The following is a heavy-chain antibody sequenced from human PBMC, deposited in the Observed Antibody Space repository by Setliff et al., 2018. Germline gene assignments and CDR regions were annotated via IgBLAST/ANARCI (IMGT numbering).Heavy chain of an antibody. Sequence: SVKVSCKISGDTFRTYSINWVRQAPGQGLEWMGGIIPIFGAVDYAQKFQGRVTITTDESASTSYMELISLRSDDTAVYYCARDQSPHYYHPASGDAFDSWGQGTLVTVSS. CDR2: IIPIFGAV. J-gene: IGHJ3*01. V-gene: IGHV1-69*05. CDR1: GDTFRTYS. D-gene: IGHD1-26*01. CDR3: ARDQSPHYYHPASGDAFDS.